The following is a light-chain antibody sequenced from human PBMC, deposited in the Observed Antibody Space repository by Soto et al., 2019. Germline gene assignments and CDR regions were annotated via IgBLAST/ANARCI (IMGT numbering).Light chain of an antibody. J-gene: IGKJ5*01. Sequence: IQMTQSPSSLSASVGDRVTITCRASQGISKWLAWYQQKPGTAPKLLIYDASTLESGVPSRFSGSGSGTEFTLTISSLQPDDFATYYCHSRAFGQGTRLEIK. CDR1: QGISKW. CDR3: HSRA. CDR2: DAS. V-gene: IGKV1-5*01.